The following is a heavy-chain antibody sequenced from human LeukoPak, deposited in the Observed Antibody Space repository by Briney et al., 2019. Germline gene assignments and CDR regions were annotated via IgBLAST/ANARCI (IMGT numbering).Heavy chain of an antibody. CDR3: ARDKYYDFWSGYWVSYYYYYYGMDV. V-gene: IGHV1-8*01. Sequence: GASVKLSCKASGYTFTSYDINWVRQATGQGLEWMGWMNPNSGNTGYAQKFQGRVTMTRNTSISTAYMELSSLRSEDTAVYYCARDKYYDFWSGYWVSYYYYYYGMDVWGQGTTVTVSS. CDR2: MNPNSGNT. J-gene: IGHJ6*02. D-gene: IGHD3-3*01. CDR1: GYTFTSYD.